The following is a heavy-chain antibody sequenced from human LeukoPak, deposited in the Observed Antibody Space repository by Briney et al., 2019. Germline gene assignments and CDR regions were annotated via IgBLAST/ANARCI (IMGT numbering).Heavy chain of an antibody. CDR3: ARGRGWFDP. J-gene: IGHJ5*02. V-gene: IGHV4-59*01. Sequence: SETLSLTCTVSGGSINSYYWSWIRQPPGKGLEWIGYIYDSGSTNYNPSLKSRVTISVDTSKNQFSLKLSSVTAADTAVYYCARGRGWFDPWGQGTLVTVSS. CDR2: IYDSGST. CDR1: GGSINSYY.